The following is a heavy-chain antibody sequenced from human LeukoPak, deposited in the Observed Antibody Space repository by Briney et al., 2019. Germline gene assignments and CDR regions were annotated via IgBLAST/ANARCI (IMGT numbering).Heavy chain of an antibody. J-gene: IGHJ3*02. CDR2: IKSDGSNT. V-gene: IGHV3-74*01. CDR3: ARLGAATYAFDI. D-gene: IGHD3-16*01. CDR1: GFTFSSYW. Sequence: GGSLRLSCAASGFTFSSYWMHWVRQAPGKGLVWVSRIKSDGSNTSYADSVRGRVTISRDNAKNTLYLQMNSPRAEDTAVYYCARLGAATYAFDIWGQGTMVTVSS.